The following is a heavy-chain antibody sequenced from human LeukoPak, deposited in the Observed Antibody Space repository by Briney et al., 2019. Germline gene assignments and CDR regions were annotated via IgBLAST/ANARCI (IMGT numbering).Heavy chain of an antibody. Sequence: PSETLSLTCTVSGGSISSYYWSWIRQPPGKGLEWIGYIYYSGSTNYNPSLKSRVTISVDTSKNQFSLKLSSVTAADTAVYYCARDSSGKGSGYDIDHRSYYYYYYMDVWGKGTTVTVSS. V-gene: IGHV4-59*12. CDR1: GGSISSYY. CDR2: IYYSGST. D-gene: IGHD5-12*01. CDR3: ARDSSGKGSGYDIDHRSYYYYYYMDV. J-gene: IGHJ6*03.